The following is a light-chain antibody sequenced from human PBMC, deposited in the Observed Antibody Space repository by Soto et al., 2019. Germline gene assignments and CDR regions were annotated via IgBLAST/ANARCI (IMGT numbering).Light chain of an antibody. CDR3: QQYYSTPQT. Sequence: DIVMTQSPDSLAVSLGERATINCKSSQSVLYSSNNKNYLAWYQQKPGQPPRLLISWASTRESGVPDRFSGSGSWTEFTLTISTLQAEDVAVYYCQQYYSTPQTFGQGTKVEIK. J-gene: IGKJ1*01. CDR1: QSVLYSSNNKNY. V-gene: IGKV4-1*01. CDR2: WAS.